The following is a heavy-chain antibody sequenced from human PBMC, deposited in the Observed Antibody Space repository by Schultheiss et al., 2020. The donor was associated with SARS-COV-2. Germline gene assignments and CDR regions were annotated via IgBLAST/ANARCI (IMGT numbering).Heavy chain of an antibody. J-gene: IGHJ4*02. CDR3: AKDQGRSGGSCSDY. D-gene: IGHD2-15*01. CDR1: GFTFSSYG. V-gene: IGHV3-30*18. CDR2: ISYDGSNK. Sequence: GGSLRLSCAASGFTFSSYGMHWVRQAPGKGLEWVAVISYDGSNKYYADSVKGRFTISRDNSKNTLYLQMNSLRAEDTAVYYCAKDQGRSGGSCSDYWGQGTRVTVSS.